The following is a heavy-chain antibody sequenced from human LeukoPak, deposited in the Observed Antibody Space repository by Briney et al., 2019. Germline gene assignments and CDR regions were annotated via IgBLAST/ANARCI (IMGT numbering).Heavy chain of an antibody. Sequence: SETLSLTCTVSGGSISTYYWSWIRQPPGKGLEWIGHIYYSGNTRYNPSLKSRVTISVDTSKNQFSLKVSSVTAADTAVYYCARVQGQRLVEWFDPWGQGTLVTVSS. CDR3: ARVQGQRLVEWFDP. CDR1: GGSISTYY. V-gene: IGHV4-59*01. J-gene: IGHJ5*02. D-gene: IGHD6-13*01. CDR2: IYYSGNT.